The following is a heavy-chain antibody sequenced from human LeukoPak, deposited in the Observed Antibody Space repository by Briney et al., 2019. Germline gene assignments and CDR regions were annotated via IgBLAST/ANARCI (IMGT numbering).Heavy chain of an antibody. CDR2: IASDGSST. CDR1: GFTFSSYW. CDR3: ARGRPHGNDY. Sequence: GGSLRLSCAASGFTFSSYWMNWVRQAPGRGLVWVSRIASDGSSTTYADSVKGRFSISRDNAKNTLYLQMNSLRVEDTAVYYCARGRPHGNDYWGQGTLVTVSS. V-gene: IGHV3-74*01. D-gene: IGHD4-23*01. J-gene: IGHJ4*02.